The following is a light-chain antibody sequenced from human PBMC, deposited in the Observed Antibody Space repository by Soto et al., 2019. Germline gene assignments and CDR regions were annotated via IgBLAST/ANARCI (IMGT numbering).Light chain of an antibody. CDR2: DVT. CDR3: CSYAGSYSFL. V-gene: IGLV2-11*01. J-gene: IGLJ1*01. CDR1: SSDVGAYNY. Sequence: QSALTQPPSVSGSPGQSVTISCTGTSSDVGAYNYVSWYQQHPGKAPKVVIYDVTERPSGVPDRFSGSKSGNTASLTISCLQAEDEADYYCCSYAGSYSFLFGTGTKVTVL.